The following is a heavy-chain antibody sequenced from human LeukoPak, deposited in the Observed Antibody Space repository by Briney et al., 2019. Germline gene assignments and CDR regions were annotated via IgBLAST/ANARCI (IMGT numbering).Heavy chain of an antibody. CDR3: ARVTGGGGYYFEY. D-gene: IGHD2-8*02. J-gene: IGHJ4*02. CDR1: GFTFSTSI. V-gene: IGHV3-21*01. Sequence: PGGSLRLSCAASGFTFSTSIMNWVRQAPGKGLEWVSSISSTSTYIYYADSLKGRFTISRDNAKNSLYLQMNSLSAEDTAVYYCARVTGGGGYYFEYWGQGTLVTVSS. CDR2: ISSTSTYI.